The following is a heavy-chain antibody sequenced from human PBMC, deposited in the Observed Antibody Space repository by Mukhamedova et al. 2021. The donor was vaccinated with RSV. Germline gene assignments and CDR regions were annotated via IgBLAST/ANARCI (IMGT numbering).Heavy chain of an antibody. J-gene: IGHJ4*02. V-gene: IGHV3-23*01. CDR3: AKKGDVTSSSWYGQIDY. CDR2: ISGSGGST. Sequence: GKGLEWVSAISGSGGSTYYADSVKGRFTISRDNSKNTLYLQMNSLRAEDTAVYYCAKKGDVTSSSWYGQIDYWGQGTLVTVSS. D-gene: IGHD6-13*01.